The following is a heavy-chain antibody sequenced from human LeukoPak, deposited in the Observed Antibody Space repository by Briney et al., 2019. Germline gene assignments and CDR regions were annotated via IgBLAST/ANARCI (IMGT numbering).Heavy chain of an antibody. J-gene: IGHJ4*02. V-gene: IGHV3-23*01. D-gene: IGHD3-22*01. CDR2: ISGSGGST. Sequence: SGGSLRLSCAASGFTFSSYAMSWVRQAPGKGLEWVSAISGSGGSTYYADSVKGRFTISRDNSKNTLYLQMNSLRAEDTAVYYCASRRYYYDSSGTQVLGNDYWGQGTLVTVSS. CDR3: ASRRYYYDSSGTQVLGNDY. CDR1: GFTFSSYA.